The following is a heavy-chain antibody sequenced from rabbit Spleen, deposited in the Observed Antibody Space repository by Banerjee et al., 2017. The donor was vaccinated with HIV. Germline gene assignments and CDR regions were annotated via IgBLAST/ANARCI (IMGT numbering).Heavy chain of an antibody. CDR2: IYAGSSGST. Sequence: QEQLEESGGDLVKPEGSLTLTCTASGFSFNINEMCWVRQAPGKRPEWIACIYAGSSGSTYSATWAKGRFTVSKTASTTVTLQMTSLTAADTATYFCARDAGTSFSTYGMDLWGPGTLVTVS. D-gene: IGHD8-1*01. J-gene: IGHJ6*01. CDR3: ARDAGTSFSTYGMDL. V-gene: IGHV1S45*01. CDR1: GFSFNINE.